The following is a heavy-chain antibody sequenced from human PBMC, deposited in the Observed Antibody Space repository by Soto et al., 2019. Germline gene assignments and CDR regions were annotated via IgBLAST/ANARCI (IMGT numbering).Heavy chain of an antibody. D-gene: IGHD3-16*01. V-gene: IGHV4-38-2*01. Sequence: PSETLSLTCAVSGYSISSGYYWGWIRQPPGKGLEWIGSIYHSGSTYYNSSLKSRVTISVDTSKNQFSLKLSSVTAADTAVYYCAARLGDVSGQGPTVTVSS. CDR3: AARLGDV. J-gene: IGHJ6*02. CDR1: GYSISSGYY. CDR2: IYHSGST.